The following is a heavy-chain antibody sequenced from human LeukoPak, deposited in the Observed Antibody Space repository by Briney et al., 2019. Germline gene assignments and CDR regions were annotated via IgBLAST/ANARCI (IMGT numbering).Heavy chain of an antibody. V-gene: IGHV1-2*02. J-gene: IGHJ4*02. CDR3: ARGGPSRGSGFYYFDS. D-gene: IGHD6-19*01. CDR2: INPNSGDT. Sequence: ASVKVSCKASGYTFTGYYIHWVRQAPGQGLEWMGWINPNSGDTHYAQKFKGRVTMTRDTSINTGYMELSRLTSDDTALYYCARGGPSRGSGFYYFDSWGQGTPVTVSS. CDR1: GYTFTGYY.